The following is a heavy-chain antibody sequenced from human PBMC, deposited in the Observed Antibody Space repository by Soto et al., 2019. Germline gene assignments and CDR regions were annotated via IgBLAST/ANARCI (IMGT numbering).Heavy chain of an antibody. V-gene: IGHV3-23*01. CDR3: AKGDGYCSGGSCLFTLDYYYYYMDV. CDR1: GFTFSSYA. J-gene: IGHJ6*03. D-gene: IGHD2-15*01. Sequence: GGSLRLSCAASGFTFSSYAMSWVRQAPGKGLEWVSAISGSGGSTYYADSVKGRFTISRDNSKNTLYLQMNSLRAEDTAVYYCAKGDGYCSGGSCLFTLDYYYYYMDVWGKGTTVTVSS. CDR2: ISGSGGST.